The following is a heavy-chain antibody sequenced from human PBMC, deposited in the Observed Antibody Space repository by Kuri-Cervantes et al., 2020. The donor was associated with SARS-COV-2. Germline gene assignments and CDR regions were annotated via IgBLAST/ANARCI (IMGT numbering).Heavy chain of an antibody. CDR1: RFTFSSYS. CDR3: ARGGLGGQLVDGMDV. D-gene: IGHD6-6*01. Sequence: GESLKISCAASRFTFSSYSMNWVRQAPGKGLEWVSSISSSSSYIYYADSVKGRFTISRDNAKNSLYLQMNSLRAEDTAVYYCARGGLGGQLVDGMDVWGQGTTVTVSS. J-gene: IGHJ6*02. V-gene: IGHV3-21*01. CDR2: ISSSSSYI.